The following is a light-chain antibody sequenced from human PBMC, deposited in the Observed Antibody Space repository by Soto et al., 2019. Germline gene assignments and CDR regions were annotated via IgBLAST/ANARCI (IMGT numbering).Light chain of an antibody. CDR3: QAYDRSLGGFVV. V-gene: IGLV1-40*01. CDR1: SSNIGAGYD. CDR2: GSN. J-gene: IGLJ2*01. Sequence: QSVLMQPPSVSGAPGQRVTISCTGSSSNIGAGYDVHWYHQLPGTAPKLLISGSNNRPSGVPDRFSGSTSGTSASLAITGLQAEDEGDYYCQAYDRSLGGFVVFGGGTKLTVL.